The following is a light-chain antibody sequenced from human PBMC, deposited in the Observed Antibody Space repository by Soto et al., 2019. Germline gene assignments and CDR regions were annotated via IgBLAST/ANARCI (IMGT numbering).Light chain of an antibody. Sequence: DIQMTQSPSSLSASVGDRVTITCQAGQSFNTYVNWYQQKPGKAPQLLIYGASSLQSGVPSRFSGSGSGADFTLTISSLQPEDFATYYCQQSYSNPMTFGQGTKVEV. CDR1: QSFNTY. J-gene: IGKJ1*01. CDR2: GAS. CDR3: QQSYSNPMT. V-gene: IGKV1-39*01.